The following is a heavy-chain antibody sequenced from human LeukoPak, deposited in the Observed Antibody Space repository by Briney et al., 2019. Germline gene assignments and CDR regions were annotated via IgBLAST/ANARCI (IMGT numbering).Heavy chain of an antibody. CDR2: IRYDGSNK. CDR3: AKVRCSSTSCYRRSVGYYFDY. J-gene: IGHJ4*02. Sequence: PGGSLRLSCAASGFTFTNSGMHWVRQAPGKGLEWVAFIRYDGSNKYYADSVKGRFTISRDNSKNTLYLQMNSLRAEDTAVYYCAKVRCSSTSCYRRSVGYYFDYWGQGTLVTVSS. V-gene: IGHV3-30*02. CDR1: GFTFTNSG. D-gene: IGHD2-2*01.